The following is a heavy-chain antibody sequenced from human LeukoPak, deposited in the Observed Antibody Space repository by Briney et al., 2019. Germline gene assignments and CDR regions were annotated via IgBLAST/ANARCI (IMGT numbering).Heavy chain of an antibody. V-gene: IGHV1-18*01. D-gene: IGHD2-15*01. CDR3: ARDRCSGGSCYPLFDY. CDR2: ISAYNGNT. J-gene: IGHJ4*02. CDR1: GYTFTSYG. Sequence: ASVKVSCKASGYTFTSYGISWVRQAPGQGLEWMGWISAYNGNTNYAQKLQGRVTMTTDTSTSTAYMELSRLRSDDTAVYYCARDRCSGGSCYPLFDYWGQGTLVTVSS.